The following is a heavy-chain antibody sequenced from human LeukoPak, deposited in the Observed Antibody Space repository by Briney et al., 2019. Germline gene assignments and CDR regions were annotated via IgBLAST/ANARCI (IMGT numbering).Heavy chain of an antibody. V-gene: IGHV3-23*01. Sequence: GGSLRLSCAASGFTFSSYVMSWVRQAPGKGLEWVSAISGGGGNTYYADSVKGRFTISRDNAKNSLYLQMNSLRAEDTAVYYCARDELGNFDYWGQGTPVTVSS. CDR1: GFTFSSYV. J-gene: IGHJ4*02. D-gene: IGHD7-27*01. CDR2: ISGGGGNT. CDR3: ARDELGNFDY.